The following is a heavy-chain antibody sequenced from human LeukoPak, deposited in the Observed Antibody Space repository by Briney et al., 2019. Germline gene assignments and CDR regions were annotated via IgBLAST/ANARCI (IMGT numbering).Heavy chain of an antibody. Sequence: GGSLRLSCAASGFTFSSYSMNWVRQAPGKGLEWVSSISSSSSYIYYADSVKGRFTISRDNAKNSLYLQMNSLRAEDTAVYYCAHTAVVGTHTLDYWGQGTLVTVSS. J-gene: IGHJ4*02. CDR3: AHTAVVGTHTLDY. V-gene: IGHV3-21*01. CDR1: GFTFSSYS. CDR2: ISSSSSYI. D-gene: IGHD2-15*01.